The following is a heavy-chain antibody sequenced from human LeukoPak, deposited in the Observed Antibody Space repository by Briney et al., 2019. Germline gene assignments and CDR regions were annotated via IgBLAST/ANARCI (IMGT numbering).Heavy chain of an antibody. D-gene: IGHD5-18*01. V-gene: IGHV1-24*01. CDR3: ATRRSLIQLWLRGAFDI. CDR1: GYTLTELS. CDR2: FDPEDGET. J-gene: IGHJ3*02. Sequence: ASVKVSCKVSGYTLTELSMHWVRQAPGKGLEWMGGFDPEDGETIYAQKFQGRVTLTEDTSTDTAYMELSSLRSEDTAVYYCATRRSLIQLWLRGAFDIWGQGTMVTVSS.